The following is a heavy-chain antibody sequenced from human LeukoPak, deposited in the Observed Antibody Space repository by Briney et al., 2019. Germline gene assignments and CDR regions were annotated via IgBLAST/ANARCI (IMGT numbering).Heavy chain of an antibody. V-gene: IGHV4-34*01. CDR3: ARGVTTLGGWSGGRMDV. J-gene: IGHJ6*02. D-gene: IGHD4-17*01. CDR2: INHSGSI. CDR1: GVSFRGYY. Sequence: PSETLSLTCAVYGVSFRGYYWSWIRQSPGKGLEWIGEINHSGSINYNPSLKSRVTISADTSRNQFSLRLSSVTAADTAVYFCARGVTTLGGWSGGRMDVWGQGTTVTVSS.